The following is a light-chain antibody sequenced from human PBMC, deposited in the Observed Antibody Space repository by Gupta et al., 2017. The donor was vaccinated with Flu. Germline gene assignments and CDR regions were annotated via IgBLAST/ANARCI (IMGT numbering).Light chain of an antibody. CDR2: GAS. J-gene: IGKJ5*01. CDR1: HDITTW. V-gene: IGKV1-12*01. Sequence: DIQMTHSPSSVSASVGDRVTITCRARHDITTWLAWYQQKPGKAPKLLIYGASTLHNGVPSRFSGSGSGTDFTLTISSLQPEDFATYYCQQGHSFPLLFGQGTRL. CDR3: QQGHSFPLL.